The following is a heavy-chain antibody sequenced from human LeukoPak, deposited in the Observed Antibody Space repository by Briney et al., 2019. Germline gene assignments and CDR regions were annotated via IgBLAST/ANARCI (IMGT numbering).Heavy chain of an antibody. V-gene: IGHV6-1*01. J-gene: IGHJ3*01. D-gene: IGHD5-24*01. CDR2: TYYRSKWYN. CDR3: ARGGQGDGYSADEAFDF. CDR1: GDSVSGNSTA. Sequence: QTLSLTCAISGDSVSGNSTAYNWIRQSPSRGLEWLGRTYYRSKWYNDYAVSVKSRIIINPDTSKNQLSLQLKSVTPEDTAVYYCARGGQGDGYSADEAFDFWGQGTMVTVSS.